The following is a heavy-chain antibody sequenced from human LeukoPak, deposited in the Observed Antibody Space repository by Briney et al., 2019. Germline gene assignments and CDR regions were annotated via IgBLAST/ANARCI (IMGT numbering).Heavy chain of an antibody. CDR3: ARSDMYCNGGRCYPDYYMDV. D-gene: IGHD2-15*01. CDR2: ISTSGTP. Sequence: PGGSLRLSCAAAGFTFSKFAMSWVRQAPGKGLEWVSLISTSGTPHYADSVKGRFTISRDNSKNTLYLQINSLRAEDTGVYYCARSDMYCNGGRCYPDYYMDVWGKGTTVTVSS. CDR1: GFTFSKFA. J-gene: IGHJ6*03. V-gene: IGHV3-23*01.